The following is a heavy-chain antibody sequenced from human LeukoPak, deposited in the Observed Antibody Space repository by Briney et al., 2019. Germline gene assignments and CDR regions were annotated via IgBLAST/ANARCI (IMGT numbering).Heavy chain of an antibody. J-gene: IGHJ4*02. V-gene: IGHV3-21*01. CDR1: GFTFSSYS. CDR3: ARDWLYYYGSGSYLGPGEFDY. CDR2: ISSSSSYI. Sequence: PGGSLRLSCAASGFTFSSYSMNRVRQAPGKALEWVSSISSSSSYIYYADSVKGRFTISRDNAKNSLYLQMNSLRAEDTAVYYCARDWLYYYGSGSYLGPGEFDYWGQGTLVTVSS. D-gene: IGHD3-10*01.